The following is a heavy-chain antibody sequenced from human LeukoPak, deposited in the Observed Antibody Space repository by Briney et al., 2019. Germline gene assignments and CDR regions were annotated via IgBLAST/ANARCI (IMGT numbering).Heavy chain of an antibody. CDR2: INSDGSST. D-gene: IGHD3-16*02. Sequence: GGSLRLSCAASGVTFSSYWMHWVRQAPGKGLVWVSRINSDGSSTSYADSVKGRFTISRDNAKNTLYLQMNSLRAEDTAVYYCARGPGGGDYVWGSYRYDYWGQGTLVTVSS. CDR3: ARGPGGGDYVWGSYRYDY. V-gene: IGHV3-74*01. J-gene: IGHJ4*02. CDR1: GVTFSSYW.